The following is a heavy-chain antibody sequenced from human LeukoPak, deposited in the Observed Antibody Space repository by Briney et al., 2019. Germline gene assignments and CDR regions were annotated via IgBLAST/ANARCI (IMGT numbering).Heavy chain of an antibody. Sequence: SETLSLTCTVSGYSISSGYYWGWIRQPPGKGLEWIGSVYHSVSTYYSPSLKSRVTISVDTSKNQFSLKLSSVTAADTAVYYCARLAYDILTGYYYVVGAFDIWGQGTMVTVSS. V-gene: IGHV4-38-2*02. CDR3: ARLAYDILTGYYYVVGAFDI. D-gene: IGHD3-9*01. CDR1: GYSISSGYY. CDR2: VYHSVST. J-gene: IGHJ3*02.